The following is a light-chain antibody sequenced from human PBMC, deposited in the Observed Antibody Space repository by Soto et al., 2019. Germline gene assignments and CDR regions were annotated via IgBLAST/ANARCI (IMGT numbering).Light chain of an antibody. CDR2: GAS. Sequence: SQMTQSPSSLSASVGDRVTITCRASQSITIYLNWYQQQPGKAPRLLIYGASTLQTGVPSRFSGSGSMTDFTITISEMQPEDFATYYCKQTYTAPRTFGQGTKVDI. J-gene: IGKJ1*01. CDR1: QSITIY. CDR3: KQTYTAPRT. V-gene: IGKV1-39*01.